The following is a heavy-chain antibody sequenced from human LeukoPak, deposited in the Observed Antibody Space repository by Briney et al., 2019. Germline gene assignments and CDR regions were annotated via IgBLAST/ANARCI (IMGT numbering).Heavy chain of an antibody. CDR2: ISSNGGST. D-gene: IGHD4-17*01. J-gene: IGHJ4*02. CDR3: ARDRRMTTVTPGGSYFDY. CDR1: GFTFSSYA. V-gene: IGHV3-64*01. Sequence: PGGSLRLSCAASGFTFSSYAMHWVRQAPGKGLEYVSAISSNGGSTYYANSVKGRFTISRDNSKNTLYLQMGSLRAEDMAVYYCARDRRMTTVTPGGSYFDYWGQGTLVTVSS.